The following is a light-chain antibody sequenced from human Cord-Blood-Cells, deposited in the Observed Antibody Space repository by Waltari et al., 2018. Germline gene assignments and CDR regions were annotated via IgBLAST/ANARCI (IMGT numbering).Light chain of an antibody. Sequence: SYELTQAPSVSVSPGQTASISCSGDKLGDKYACWYQQKPGQSPVLVLYQDSKRPSGVPQGLSRAISGNAATLPGGGTRAMGEADYSCQAWDCRNLGFGGGTKLTVL. CDR3: QAWDCRNLG. J-gene: IGLJ2*01. V-gene: IGLV3-1*01. CDR2: QDS. CDR1: KLGDKY.